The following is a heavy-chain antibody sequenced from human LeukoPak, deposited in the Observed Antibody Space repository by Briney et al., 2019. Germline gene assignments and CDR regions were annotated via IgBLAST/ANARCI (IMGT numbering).Heavy chain of an antibody. J-gene: IGHJ4*02. Sequence: GGSLRLSCAASGFTFSSYDMSWVRQAPGKGLEWVSHISGSGGSTYYADSVKGRFPISRDNFKNTLYLQMNSRRAEDTAVYYCATPPTVTRNYLGQGTLVTVSS. CDR1: GFTFSSYD. CDR3: ATPPTVTRNY. V-gene: IGHV3-23*01. D-gene: IGHD4-17*01. CDR2: ISGSGGST.